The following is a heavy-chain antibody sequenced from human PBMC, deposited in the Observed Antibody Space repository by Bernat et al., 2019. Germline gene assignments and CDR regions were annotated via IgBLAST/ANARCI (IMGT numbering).Heavy chain of an antibody. CDR3: ASPYCSSTSCYNDAFDI. CDR1: GGTFSSYA. D-gene: IGHD2-2*01. J-gene: IGHJ3*02. Sequence: QVQLVQSGAEVKKPGSSVKVSCKPSGGTFSSYAISWVRQAPGQGLEWMGRIIPILGIANYAQKFQGRVTITADKSTSTAYMELSSLRSEDTAVYYCASPYCSSTSCYNDAFDIWGQGTMVTVSS. CDR2: IIPILGIA. V-gene: IGHV1-69*04.